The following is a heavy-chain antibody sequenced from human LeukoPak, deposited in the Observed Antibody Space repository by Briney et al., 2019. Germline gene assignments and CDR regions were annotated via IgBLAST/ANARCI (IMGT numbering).Heavy chain of an antibody. CDR1: GFTVSGSL. CDR2: INNDGSST. D-gene: IGHD2-8*01. J-gene: IGHJ4*02. V-gene: IGHV3-74*01. Sequence: GGSLRLSCAASGFTVSGSLIHWVRQAPGKGLLWVSLINNDGSSTTYADPVKGRFTISRDNAKNTLYLQMNSLGVDDTAMYYCARAGPNWRIDYWGQGTLVTVSS. CDR3: ARAGPNWRIDY.